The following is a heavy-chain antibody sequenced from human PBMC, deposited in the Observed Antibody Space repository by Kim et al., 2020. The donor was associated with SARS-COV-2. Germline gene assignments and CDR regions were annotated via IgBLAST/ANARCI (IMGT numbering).Heavy chain of an antibody. CDR2: SDSST. Sequence: SDSSTNYSPSFQGHVTISADKSISTAYLQWSSLKASDTAMYYCARRFFDYWGQGTLVTVSS. J-gene: IGHJ4*02. V-gene: IGHV5-10-1*01. D-gene: IGHD3-16*01. CDR3: ARRFFDY.